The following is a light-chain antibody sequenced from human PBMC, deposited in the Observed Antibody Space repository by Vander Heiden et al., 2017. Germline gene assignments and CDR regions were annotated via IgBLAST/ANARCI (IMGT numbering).Light chain of an antibody. V-gene: IGLV1-51*01. J-gene: IGLJ2*01. Sequence: QSVFTQPPSVSAAPGQKVTISCSGSSSNIGNNYVSWDQQLPGTAPKLLIYENNKRPSVIPDRFSGSKSGTAATLGITGLQTGDEADYYCGTWDSSLSAVVFGGGTKLTVL. CDR3: GTWDSSLSAVV. CDR2: ENN. CDR1: SSNIGNNY.